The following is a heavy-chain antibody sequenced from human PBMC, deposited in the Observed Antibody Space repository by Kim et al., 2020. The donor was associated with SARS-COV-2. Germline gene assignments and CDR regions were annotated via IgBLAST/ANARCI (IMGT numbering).Heavy chain of an antibody. CDR3: AKEKVEQWYFDV. D-gene: IGHD6-13*01. CDR2: ISGSGGST. V-gene: IGHV3-23*01. CDR1: GFTFGTYA. J-gene: IGHJ2*01. Sequence: SLRLYCAASGFTFGTYAMSWVRQAPGKGLEWVSAISGSGGSTYYADSVKGRFTISRDNSRNTLYLQMNSLRAEDTAVYYCAKEKVEQWYFDVWGRGTLV.